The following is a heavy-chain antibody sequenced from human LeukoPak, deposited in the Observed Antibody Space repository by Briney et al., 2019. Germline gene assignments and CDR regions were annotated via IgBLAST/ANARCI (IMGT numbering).Heavy chain of an antibody. Sequence: GGSLRLSCAASGFIFSSYWMSWVRQAPGKGLEWVSAISGSGGSTYYADSVKGRFTISRDNSKNTLYLQMNSLRAEDTAVYYCAKDSVAVAGAKFDYWGQGTLVTVSS. CDR1: GFIFSSYW. CDR2: ISGSGGST. V-gene: IGHV3-23*01. D-gene: IGHD6-19*01. CDR3: AKDSVAVAGAKFDY. J-gene: IGHJ4*02.